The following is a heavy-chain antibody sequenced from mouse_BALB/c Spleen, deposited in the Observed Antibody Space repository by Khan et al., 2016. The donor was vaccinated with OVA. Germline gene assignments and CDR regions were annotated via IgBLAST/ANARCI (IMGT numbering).Heavy chain of an antibody. CDR3: GRNDDYYEGLAY. J-gene: IGHJ3*01. CDR1: GFSLTTYG. D-gene: IGHD2-3*01. CDR2: IWRGGST. Sequence: QVQLKQSGPGLVQPSQSLSITCTVSGFSLTTYGVHWVRQSPGKGLEWLGVIWRGGSTDYNEDFISRMSIRTDNSKSQVFFNMNSLQANDTAIYYCGRNDDYYEGLAYWGQGTLVTVSA. V-gene: IGHV2-2*02.